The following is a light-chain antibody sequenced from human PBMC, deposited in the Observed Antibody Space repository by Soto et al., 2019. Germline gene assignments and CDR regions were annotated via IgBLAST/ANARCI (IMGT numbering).Light chain of an antibody. CDR1: QSVSSY. V-gene: IGKV3-11*01. CDR2: DAS. J-gene: IGKJ4*01. CDR3: QQRSNWPLT. Sequence: SVLRQSPTTRSLSPGEIATVSCRASQSVSSYLAWYQQKPGQAPRLLIYDASNRATGIPARFSGSGSGTDFTLTISSLEPEDFAVYYCQQRSNWPLTFGGGTKVDIK.